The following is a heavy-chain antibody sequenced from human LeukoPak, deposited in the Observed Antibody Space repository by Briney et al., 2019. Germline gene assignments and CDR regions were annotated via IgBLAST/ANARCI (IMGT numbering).Heavy chain of an antibody. Sequence: GRSLRLSCAASGFTFSRSAMHWVRQAPGKGLEWVAIISYDGGNKYYTDSVKGRFTISRDNSKNTLYLQMNSLRAEDTAVYFCVSLGYSSSSVRYWGQGTLVTVSS. CDR2: ISYDGGNK. CDR1: GFTFSRSA. D-gene: IGHD6-6*01. V-gene: IGHV3-30*04. CDR3: VSLGYSSSSVRY. J-gene: IGHJ4*02.